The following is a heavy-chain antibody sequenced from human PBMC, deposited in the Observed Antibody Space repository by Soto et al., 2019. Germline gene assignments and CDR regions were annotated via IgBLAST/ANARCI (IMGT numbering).Heavy chain of an antibody. CDR2: ISSSSSTI. Sequence: PGGSLRLSCAASGFTFSSYSMNWVRQAPGKGLEWVSYISSSSSTIYYADSVKGRFTISRDNAKNSLYLQMNSLRAEDTAVYYCARDRIVGVNYMYYWGQGTLVTVSS. CDR1: GFTFSSYS. V-gene: IGHV3-48*01. CDR3: ARDRIVGVNYMYY. J-gene: IGHJ4*02. D-gene: IGHD1-26*01.